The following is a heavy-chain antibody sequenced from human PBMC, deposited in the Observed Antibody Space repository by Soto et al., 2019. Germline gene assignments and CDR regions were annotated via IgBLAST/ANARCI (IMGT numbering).Heavy chain of an antibody. Sequence: PGGSLRLSCAASGFTFTTAPMSWVRQAPGKGLEGVSGISGGGGTTSSADSVKGRFAISRDNSKNTLYLQMNSLRAEDTAVYYCAKEKQIKVSTTLDYWGQGTLVTVSS. CDR2: ISGGGGTT. D-gene: IGHD2-15*01. V-gene: IGHV3-23*01. J-gene: IGHJ4*02. CDR1: GFTFTTAP. CDR3: AKEKQIKVSTTLDY.